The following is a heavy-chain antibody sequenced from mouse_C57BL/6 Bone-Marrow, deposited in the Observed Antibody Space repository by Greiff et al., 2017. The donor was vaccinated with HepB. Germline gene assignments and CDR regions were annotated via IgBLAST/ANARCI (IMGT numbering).Heavy chain of an antibody. CDR2: ISSGGDYI. J-gene: IGHJ1*03. V-gene: IGHV5-9-1*02. CDR1: GFTFSSYA. CDR3: TREATVVAVAEPNWYFDV. Sequence: EVHLVESGEGLVKPGGSLKLSCAASGFTFSSYAMSWVRQTPEKRLEWVAYISSGGDYIYYADTVTGRFTISRDNARNTLYLQMSSLKSEDTAMYYCTREATVVAVAEPNWYFDVWGTGTTVTVSS. D-gene: IGHD1-1*01.